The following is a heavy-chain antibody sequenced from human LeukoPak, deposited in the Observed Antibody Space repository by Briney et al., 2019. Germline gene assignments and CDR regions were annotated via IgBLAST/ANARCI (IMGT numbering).Heavy chain of an antibody. CDR2: ISSSSSYI. CDR3: AREGGNTAMVQGDFDP. J-gene: IGHJ5*02. D-gene: IGHD5-18*01. Sequence: PGGSLRLSCAASGFTFSSYSMNWVRQAPGKGLEWVSSISSSSSYIYYADSVKGRFTISRDNARNSLYLQMNSLRAEDTAVYYCAREGGNTAMVQGDFDPWGQGTLVTVSS. CDR1: GFTFSSYS. V-gene: IGHV3-21*01.